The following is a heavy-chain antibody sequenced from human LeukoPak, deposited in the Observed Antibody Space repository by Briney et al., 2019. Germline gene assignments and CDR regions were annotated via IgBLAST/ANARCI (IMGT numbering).Heavy chain of an antibody. CDR2: ISYDGSNK. D-gene: IGHD2-2*01. CDR3: AEDPSPLYCSSTSCSPYGMDV. CDR1: GFTFSSYA. V-gene: IGHV3-30*18. Sequence: GRSLRLCCAASGFTFSSYAMHWVRQAPGKGLEWVAVISYDGSNKYYADSVKGRFTISRDDSKNTLYLQMNSLRAEDTAVYYCAEDPSPLYCSSTSCSPYGMDVWGKGTTVTVSS. J-gene: IGHJ6*04.